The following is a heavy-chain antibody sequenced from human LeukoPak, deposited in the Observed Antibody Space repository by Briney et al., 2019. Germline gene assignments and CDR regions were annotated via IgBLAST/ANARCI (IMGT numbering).Heavy chain of an antibody. CDR3: ARRFRIRAQYYDSGYNWFDP. CDR2: MNPNSGNT. D-gene: IGHD3-22*01. Sequence: ASVKVSCKASGYTFTSYDINWVRQATGQGLEWMGWMNPNSGNTGYAQKFQGRVTMTRNTSISTAYMELSSLRSEDTAVYYCARRFRIRAQYYDSGYNWFDPWGQGTLVTVSS. CDR1: GYTFTSYD. V-gene: IGHV1-8*01. J-gene: IGHJ5*02.